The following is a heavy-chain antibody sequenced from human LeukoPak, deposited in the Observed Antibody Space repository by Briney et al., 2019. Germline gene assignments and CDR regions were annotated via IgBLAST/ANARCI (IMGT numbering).Heavy chain of an antibody. CDR1: GFTFSSYA. V-gene: IGHV3-64D*06. J-gene: IGHJ4*02. CDR2: VSSNGGST. CDR3: VKPGYSSSWYLVGQNYFAY. Sequence: GGSLRLSCSASGFTFSSYAMHWVRQAPGKGLECVSAVSSNGGSTYYADSVKGRFTISRDNSKNTLYLQMSSLRAEDTAVYYCVKPGYSSSWYLVGQNYFAYWGQGPLVRVPS. D-gene: IGHD6-13*01.